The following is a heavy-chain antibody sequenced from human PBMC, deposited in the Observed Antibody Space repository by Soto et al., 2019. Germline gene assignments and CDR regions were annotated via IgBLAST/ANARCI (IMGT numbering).Heavy chain of an antibody. CDR3: ACIFSGGYGYGFYYYGMDV. J-gene: IGHJ6*02. D-gene: IGHD5-18*01. CDR2: IYYSGST. Sequence: PSETLSLTCTVSGGSLSSGGYYWTWIRQHPGKGLEWIGYIYYSGSTSYNPSLKSRVTISVDTSKNQFSLKLSSVTAADTAVYYCACIFSGGYGYGFYYYGMDVWGQGTTVTVSS. CDR1: GGSLSSGGYY. V-gene: IGHV4-31*03.